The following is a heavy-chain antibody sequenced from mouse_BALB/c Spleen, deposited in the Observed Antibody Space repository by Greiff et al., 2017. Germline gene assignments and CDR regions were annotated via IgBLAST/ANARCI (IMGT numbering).Heavy chain of an antibody. D-gene: IGHD1-3*01. J-gene: IGHJ3*01. CDR2: ISNGGGST. CDR1: GFTFSSYT. CDR3: ARHEVRRAWFAY. V-gene: IGHV5-12-2*01. Sequence: EVKLVESGGGLVQPGGSLKLSCAASGFTFSSYTMSWVRQTPEKRLEWVAYISNGGGSTYYPDTVKGRFTISRDNAKNTLYLQMSSLKSEDTAMYYCARHEVRRAWFAYWGQGTLVTVSA.